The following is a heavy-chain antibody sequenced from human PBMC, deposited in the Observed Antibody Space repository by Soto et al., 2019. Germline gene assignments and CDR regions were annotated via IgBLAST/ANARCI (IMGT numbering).Heavy chain of an antibody. CDR3: AKDSHWAIISPTPDY. J-gene: IGHJ4*02. V-gene: IGHV3-23*01. Sequence: VQLWESGGGLVQPGGSLRLSCGASGFTFSSSAMSWVRQAPGKGLEWVSTFRESGGTTHYADPVKGRFTMARDTSRNMLFLQMNSLRAEDTAIYYCAKDSHWAIISPTPDYWGQGTLVTVSS. CDR2: FRESGGTT. CDR1: GFTFSSSA. D-gene: IGHD1-1*01.